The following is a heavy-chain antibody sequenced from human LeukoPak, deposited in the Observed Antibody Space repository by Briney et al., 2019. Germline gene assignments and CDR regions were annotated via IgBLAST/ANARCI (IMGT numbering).Heavy chain of an antibody. CDR3: TRDRGAYNLYDY. CDR2: IRSKAYGETA. CDR1: GFTFGDYA. V-gene: IGHV3-49*03. J-gene: IGHJ4*02. D-gene: IGHD1-1*01. Sequence: GGSLRLSCTASGFTFGDYAMSWIRQAPGKGLEWEGFIRSKAYGETADYAASMKGRFTISRDDSKAIAYLQMNSLKTEDTAVYHCTRDRGAYNLYDYWGQGTLVTVSS.